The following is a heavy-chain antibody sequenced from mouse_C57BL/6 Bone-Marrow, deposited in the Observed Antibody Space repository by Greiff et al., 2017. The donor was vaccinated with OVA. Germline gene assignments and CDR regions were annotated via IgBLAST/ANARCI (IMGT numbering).Heavy chain of an antibody. CDR3: ARDDGYYAWFAY. V-gene: IGHV1-43*01. CDR2: INPSTGGT. Sequence: EVKLMESGPELVKPGASVKISCKASGYSFTGYYMHWVKQSSEKSLEWIGEINPSTGGTSYNQKFKGKATLTVDKSSSTAYMQLKSLTSEDSAVYYCARDDGYYAWFAYWGQGTLVTVSA. J-gene: IGHJ3*01. D-gene: IGHD2-3*01. CDR1: GYSFTGYY.